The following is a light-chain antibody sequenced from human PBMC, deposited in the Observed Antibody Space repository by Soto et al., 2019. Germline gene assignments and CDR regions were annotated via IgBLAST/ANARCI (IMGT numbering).Light chain of an antibody. V-gene: IGLV8-61*01. CDR3: ALYLESGTCV. Sequence: QTVVTQEPSFSVSPGGTVTLTCGLTSGSVSTNNYPSWYQQTPGQAPRTLVHSTNTRSSGVPDRFSGSILGNKAALTITGAQAEDEGDYYCALYLESGTCVFGSGIKLTVL. CDR1: SGSVSTNNY. J-gene: IGLJ6*01. CDR2: STN.